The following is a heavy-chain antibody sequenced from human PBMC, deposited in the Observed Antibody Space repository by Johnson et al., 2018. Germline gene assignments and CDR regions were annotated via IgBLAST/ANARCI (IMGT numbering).Heavy chain of an antibody. J-gene: IGHJ6*03. Sequence: VQLVESGGGLVQPGGSLRLSCAASGFTFSSYAMNWVRQAPGKGLEWVSAISGSGGGTYYADSVKGRFTISRDNSKNTLYLQMNSLRAEDTAGYYCAKAIYASGSPRAHMDVWGKGTTVTVSS. CDR1: GFTFSSYA. CDR3: AKAIYASGSPRAHMDV. V-gene: IGHV3-23*04. D-gene: IGHD3-10*01. CDR2: ISGSGGGT.